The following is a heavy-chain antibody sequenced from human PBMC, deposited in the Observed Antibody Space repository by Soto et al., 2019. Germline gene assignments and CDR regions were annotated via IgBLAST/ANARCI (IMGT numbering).Heavy chain of an antibody. CDR3: ARGHYDCWSGLPWYFDY. Sequence: QVQLQESGPGLVKPSQTLSLTCTVSGGSISSGGYYWSWIRQHPGKGLEWIGYIYYSGSTYYNPSIKSRVTSSVDTSKNQFALKLSYVTAADTAVYYCARGHYDCWSGLPWYFDYWGQGTLVTVSS. CDR2: IYYSGST. J-gene: IGHJ4*02. V-gene: IGHV4-31*03. D-gene: IGHD3-3*01. CDR1: GGSISSGGYY.